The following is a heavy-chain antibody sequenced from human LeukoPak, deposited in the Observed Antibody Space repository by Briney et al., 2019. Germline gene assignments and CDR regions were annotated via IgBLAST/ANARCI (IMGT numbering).Heavy chain of an antibody. Sequence: SETLSLTCAVYGGSFSGYCWSWIRQPPGKGLEWIGEINHSGSTNYNPSLKSRVTISVDTSKNQFSLKLSSVTAADTAVYYCARGQGQSPILWLGELLVFAYWGQGTLVTVSS. CDR3: ARGQGQSPILWLGELLVFAY. D-gene: IGHD3-10*01. CDR1: GGSFSGYC. J-gene: IGHJ4*02. CDR2: INHSGST. V-gene: IGHV4-34*01.